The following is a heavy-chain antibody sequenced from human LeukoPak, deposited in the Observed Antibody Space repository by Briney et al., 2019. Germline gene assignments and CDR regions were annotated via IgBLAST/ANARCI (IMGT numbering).Heavy chain of an antibody. CDR2: ISSSSSYI. Sequence: GGSLRLSCAASGFTFSSYAMSWVRQAPGKGLEWVSPISSSSSYIYYADSVKGRFTISRDNAKNSLYLQMNSLRAEDTAVYYCARPYYYDSSGNPPHFWGQGTLVTVSS. CDR3: ARPYYYDSSGNPPHF. J-gene: IGHJ4*02. D-gene: IGHD3-22*01. V-gene: IGHV3-21*01. CDR1: GFTFSSYA.